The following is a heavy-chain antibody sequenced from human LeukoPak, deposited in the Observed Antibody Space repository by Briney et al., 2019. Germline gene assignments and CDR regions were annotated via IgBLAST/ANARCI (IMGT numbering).Heavy chain of an antibody. CDR1: GFTFSNFG. Sequence: GGSLRLSCAASGFTFSNFGMHWVRQAPGKGLEWVAVTWSDGSDKYYADSVKGRFTISRDNPKNTLFLQMTSLTAEDTAVYYCARTTYYMDVWGKGTTVTVSS. V-gene: IGHV3-33*01. CDR3: ARTTYYMDV. J-gene: IGHJ6*03. CDR2: TWSDGSDK. D-gene: IGHD1-14*01.